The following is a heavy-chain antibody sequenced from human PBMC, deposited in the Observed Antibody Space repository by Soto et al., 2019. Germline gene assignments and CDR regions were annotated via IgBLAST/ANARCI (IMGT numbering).Heavy chain of an antibody. V-gene: IGHV1-8*01. D-gene: IGHD4-17*01. Sequence: QVQLVQSGAEVKAPGASVKVSCKASGYTFTSFDINWVRQATGQGPEWMGWMNPNSGDTGYAQKFQGRVTMTRNTSISTAYMELSSLRSEDTAVYYCVRDLSTVTTGIASDYWGQGTLVTVSS. J-gene: IGHJ4*02. CDR1: GYTFTSFD. CDR2: MNPNSGDT. CDR3: VRDLSTVTTGIASDY.